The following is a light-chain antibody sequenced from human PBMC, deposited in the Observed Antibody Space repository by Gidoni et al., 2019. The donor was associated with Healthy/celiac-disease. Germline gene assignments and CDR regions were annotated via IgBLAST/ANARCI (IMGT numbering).Light chain of an antibody. Sequence: EIVLTHSPATLSLSPGERATLSCRTSQSISIYLAWYQQKPGQAPRLLIYDASNRATGIPARFSGSGSGTDFTLTISSLEPEDFAVYYCQQRSDWPPGFTFGPGTKVGIK. CDR3: QQRSDWPPGFT. CDR2: DAS. V-gene: IGKV3-11*01. J-gene: IGKJ3*01. CDR1: QSISIY.